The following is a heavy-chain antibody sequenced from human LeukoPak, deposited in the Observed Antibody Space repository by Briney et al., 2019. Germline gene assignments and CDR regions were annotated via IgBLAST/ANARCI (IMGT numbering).Heavy chain of an antibody. CDR3: ARKRISLNAFDI. Sequence: GGSLRRSCAASGFTFSDYNRHWVRQAPGKGLEWVAVISYDGSNKYYADSVKGRFTISRDNAKNSLYLQMNSLRAEDTAVYYCARKRISLNAFDIWGQGTMVTVSS. D-gene: IGHD3-3*01. V-gene: IGHV3-30*03. CDR1: GFTFSDYN. J-gene: IGHJ3*02. CDR2: ISYDGSNK.